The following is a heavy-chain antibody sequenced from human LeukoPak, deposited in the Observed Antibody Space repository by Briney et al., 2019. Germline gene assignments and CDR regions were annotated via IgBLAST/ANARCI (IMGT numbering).Heavy chain of an antibody. CDR1: GFTFSSYN. CDR3: ARDPTRGYNYGYLDY. CDR2: VSDSSSSI. J-gene: IGHJ4*02. V-gene: IGHV3-48*01. D-gene: IGHD5-18*01. Sequence: PGGSLRLSCAASGFTFSSYNMNWVRQAPGKGLEWVSYVSDSSSSIYYADSVKGRFTISRDNAKNSLYLQMNSLRAEDTAVYYCARDPTRGYNYGYLDYWGQGALVAVSS.